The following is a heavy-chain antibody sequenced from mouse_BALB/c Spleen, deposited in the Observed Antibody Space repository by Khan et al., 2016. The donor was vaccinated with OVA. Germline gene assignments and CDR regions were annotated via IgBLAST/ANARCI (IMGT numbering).Heavy chain of an antibody. CDR3: AREIYYDYAYYYAMDY. CDR1: GFSLTGYG. Sequence: QVQLKQSGPGLVAPSQSLSITCTVSGFSLTGYGVNWVRQPPGKGLEWLGMIWGDGSTDYNSALKSRLSISKDNSKSQVFLKMNSLQTDDTAGYYRAREIYYDYAYYYAMDYWGQGTSVTVSS. V-gene: IGHV2-6-7*01. J-gene: IGHJ4*01. D-gene: IGHD2-4*01. CDR2: IWGDGST.